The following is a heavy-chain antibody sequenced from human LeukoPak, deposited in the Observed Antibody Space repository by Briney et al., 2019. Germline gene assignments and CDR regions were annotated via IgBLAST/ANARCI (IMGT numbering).Heavy chain of an antibody. D-gene: IGHD2-15*01. Sequence: GGSLRLSCAASGFTFSSYWMSWVRQAPRKGLEWVANIKQDGSEKYYVDSVEGRFTISRDNAKNSLYLQMKSLRTEDTAVYYCARGYCSGGSCSSPGGHYYYYYYYMDVWGKGTTVTVSS. J-gene: IGHJ6*03. CDR2: IKQDGSEK. V-gene: IGHV3-7*01. CDR3: ARGYCSGGSCSSPGGHYYYYYYYMDV. CDR1: GFTFSSYW.